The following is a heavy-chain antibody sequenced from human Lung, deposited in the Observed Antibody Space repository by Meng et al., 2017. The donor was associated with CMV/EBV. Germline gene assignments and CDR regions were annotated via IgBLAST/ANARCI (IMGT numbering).Heavy chain of an antibody. CDR3: ARSRRGGSNGFDT. CDR1: GFLFSSYW. D-gene: IGHD2-15*01. CDR2: IKEDGNEK. V-gene: IGHV3-7*01. J-gene: IGHJ5*02. Sequence: GGSLRLXCVSSGFLFSSYWMSWVRQAPGKGLEWVANIKEDGNEKYYVDSVKGRCTISRDNAKNSLFLQMNNLRAEDTAVYYCARSRRGGSNGFDTWGQGTLVTVSS.